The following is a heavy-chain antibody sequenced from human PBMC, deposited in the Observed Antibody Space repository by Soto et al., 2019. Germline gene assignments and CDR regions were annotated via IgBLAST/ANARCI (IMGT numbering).Heavy chain of an antibody. CDR1: GFTFGDYA. D-gene: IGHD2-21*01. CDR3: TRDTDPYSLSFFSSYYGMDV. J-gene: IGHJ6*02. CDR2: IRSKAYGGTT. V-gene: IGHV3-49*03. Sequence: GGSLRLSCTASGFTFGDYAMSWFRQAPGKGLEWVGFIRSKAYGGTTEYAASVKGRFTISRDDSKSIAYLQMNSLKTEDTAVYYCTRDTDPYSLSFFSSYYGMDVWGQGTTVTVSS.